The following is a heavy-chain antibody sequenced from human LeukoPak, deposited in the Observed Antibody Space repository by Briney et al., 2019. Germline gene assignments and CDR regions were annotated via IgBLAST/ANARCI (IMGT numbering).Heavy chain of an antibody. V-gene: IGHV1-69*04. CDR2: IIPILGIA. CDR1: GGTFSSYA. J-gene: IGHJ5*02. CDR3: ARGGGYCSGGSCSTVDWFDP. Sequence: SVKVSCEASGGTFSSYAISWVRQAPGQGLEWMGRIIPILGIANYAQKFQGRVTITADKSTSTAYMELSSLRSEDTAVYYCARGGGYCSGGSCSTVDWFDPWGQGTLVTVSS. D-gene: IGHD2-15*01.